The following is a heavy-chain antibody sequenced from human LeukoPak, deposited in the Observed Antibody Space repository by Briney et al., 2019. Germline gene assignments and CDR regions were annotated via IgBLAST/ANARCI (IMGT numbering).Heavy chain of an antibody. J-gene: IGHJ4*02. V-gene: IGHV3-23*01. CDR3: AKADGIRVFPY. CDR1: GFTFSSYA. D-gene: IGHD2-21*01. Sequence: QPGGSLRLSCTASGFTFSSYAMNWVRQAPGKELEWVSGFSGSGGSTHYADSVKGRFTISRDNSKNTLYMQMNSLRAEDTAVYYCAKADGIRVFPYWGQGTLVTVSS. CDR2: FSGSGGST.